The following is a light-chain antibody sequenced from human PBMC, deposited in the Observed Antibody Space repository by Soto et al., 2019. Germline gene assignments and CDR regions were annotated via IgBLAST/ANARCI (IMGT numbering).Light chain of an antibody. CDR1: SNDVGAYDY. CDR2: EVN. V-gene: IGLV2-8*01. J-gene: IGLJ2*01. CDR3: TSYSGTNKLL. Sequence: QSVLTQPASVSGSPGQSITISCTGTSNDVGAYDYVSWYQQHPGKAPKLIISEVNMRPSGVPDRFSASKSGNTASLTVSGLQAEDEAHYYCTSYSGTNKLLFGGGTKLTVL.